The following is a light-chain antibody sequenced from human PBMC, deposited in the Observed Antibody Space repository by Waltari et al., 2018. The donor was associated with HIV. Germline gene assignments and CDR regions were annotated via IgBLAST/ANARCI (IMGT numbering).Light chain of an antibody. J-gene: IGLJ3*02. V-gene: IGLV2-23*02. CDR1: KGDTGSSKF. CDR3: CSYTTNNTWV. Sequence: SALTPPAPVSGSPGQSITIPCVGNKGDTGSSKFVSWYQQYADKAPRLMIYEVTKRASGVSKRFSASKSVNTASLTISGLQADDEGDYYCCSYTTNNTWVFGGGTKLTVL. CDR2: EVT.